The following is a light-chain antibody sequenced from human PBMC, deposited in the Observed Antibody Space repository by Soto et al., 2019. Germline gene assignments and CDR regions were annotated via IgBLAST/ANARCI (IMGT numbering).Light chain of an antibody. CDR3: GTWDNSLSAVV. Sequence: QSVLTQPPSVSAAPGQRVTISCSGSSSNIGNNYVSWYQQLPGAAPKLLIYDNDKRPSGIPDRFSGSKSGTSATLGITGVQTGDEADYYCGTWDNSLSAVVFGGGTNVTVL. CDR1: SSNIGNNY. CDR2: DND. J-gene: IGLJ2*01. V-gene: IGLV1-51*01.